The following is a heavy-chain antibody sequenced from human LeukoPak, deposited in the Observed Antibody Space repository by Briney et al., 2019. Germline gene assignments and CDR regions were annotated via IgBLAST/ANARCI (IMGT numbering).Heavy chain of an antibody. J-gene: IGHJ4*02. CDR1: GGSISSYY. D-gene: IGHD2-2*01. CDR3: ARGRARDIVVVPAPGPFDY. V-gene: IGHV4-59*12. Sequence: PSETLSLTCTVSGGSISSYYWSWIRQPPGKGLEWIGYIYYSGSTNYNPSLKSRVTISVDTSKNQFSLKLSSVTAADTAVYYCARGRARDIVVVPAPGPFDYWGQGTLVTVSS. CDR2: IYYSGST.